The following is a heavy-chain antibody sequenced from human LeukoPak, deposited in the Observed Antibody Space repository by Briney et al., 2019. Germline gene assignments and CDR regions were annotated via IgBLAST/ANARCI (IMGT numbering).Heavy chain of an antibody. CDR2: IRYDGINK. CDR1: GFTFSSYG. V-gene: IGHV3-30*02. CDR3: AKDIWNYFDY. Sequence: GGSLRLSCAASGFTFSSYGMHWVRQAPGKGLEWVAIIRYDGINKYYVDSVKGRFTISRDTSKNTLYLQMNSLRAEDTAVYYCAKDIWNYFDYWGQGTLVTVSS. D-gene: IGHD1-1*01. J-gene: IGHJ4*02.